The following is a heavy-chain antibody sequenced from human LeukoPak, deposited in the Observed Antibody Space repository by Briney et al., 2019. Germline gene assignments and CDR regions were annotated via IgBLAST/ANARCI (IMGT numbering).Heavy chain of an antibody. CDR2: MHHSGRT. V-gene: IGHV4-4*02. CDR1: GVSIISNW. CDR3: VQNRNYESYY. Sequence: PSGTLSLTCAVSGVSIISNWWSWVRQPPEKGLEWIGEMHHSGRTNYNPSLKSRVTISVDKSKSQFSLSLSSVTAADTAVYYCVQNRNYESYYWGQGILVTVSS. D-gene: IGHD1-14*01. J-gene: IGHJ4*02.